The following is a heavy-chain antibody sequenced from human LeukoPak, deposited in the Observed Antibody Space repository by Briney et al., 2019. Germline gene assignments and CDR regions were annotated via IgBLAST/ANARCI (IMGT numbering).Heavy chain of an antibody. Sequence: GASVKVSCKASGYTFTAYYMHWVRQAPGQGLEWMGWINPNSGGTNYAQKFQGRVTVTRDTSISTAYMELSRLRSDDTAVYYCAKTYVWGTYRDAFDIWGQGTMVTVSS. D-gene: IGHD3-16*02. CDR3: AKTYVWGTYRDAFDI. V-gene: IGHV1-2*02. CDR2: INPNSGGT. J-gene: IGHJ3*02. CDR1: GYTFTAYY.